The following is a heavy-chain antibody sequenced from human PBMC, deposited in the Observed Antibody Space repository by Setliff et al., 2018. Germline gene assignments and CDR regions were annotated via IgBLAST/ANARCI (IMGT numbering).Heavy chain of an antibody. V-gene: IGHV4-38-2*01. CDR1: GYSISSGFY. Sequence: PSETLSLTCAVSGYSISSGFYGGWIRQPPGKGLEWIGSIYHSGTTYYNPSLKSRVTILVDTSKNQFSLKMTSVTAADTALYYCARMSGFQYVDVWGKGTTVTVSS. J-gene: IGHJ6*03. CDR3: ARMSGFQYVDV. CDR2: IYHSGTT. D-gene: IGHD3-3*01.